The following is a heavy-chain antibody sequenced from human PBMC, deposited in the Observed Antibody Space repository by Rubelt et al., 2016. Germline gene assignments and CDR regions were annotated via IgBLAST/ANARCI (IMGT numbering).Heavy chain of an antibody. CDR3: ARAGLGTAMVAS. D-gene: IGHD5-18*01. V-gene: IGHV3-64*01. J-gene: IGHJ4*02. Sequence: KGRFTISRDNSKNTLYLQMGSLRAEDMAVYYCARAGLGTAMVASWGQGTLVTVSS.